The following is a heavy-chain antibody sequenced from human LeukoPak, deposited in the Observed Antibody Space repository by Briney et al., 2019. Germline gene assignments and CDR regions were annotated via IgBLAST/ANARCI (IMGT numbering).Heavy chain of an antibody. J-gene: IGHJ4*02. V-gene: IGHV3-15*01. CDR2: IKSKTDGGTT. CDR1: GFTFSNAW. CDR3: TTEGTVTTPFDY. Sequence: GGSLRLSCAASGFTFSNAWMSWVRQAPGKVLEWVGRIKSKTDGGTTDYAAPVKGRFTISRDDSKNTLYLQMNSLKTEDTAVYYCTTEGTVTTPFDYWGQGTLVTVSS. D-gene: IGHD4-17*01.